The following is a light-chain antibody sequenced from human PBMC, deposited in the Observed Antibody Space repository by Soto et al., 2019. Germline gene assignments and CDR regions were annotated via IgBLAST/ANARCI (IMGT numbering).Light chain of an antibody. CDR3: QQYSNWPSWT. V-gene: IGKV3-15*01. Sequence: EILMTQSPATLSVSPGERATVSCRASQSVSSNLAWYQQKPGQAPRLHIYGASTRATGIPARFSGSGSGTEFTLTISSLQSEDFAVYYCQQYSNWPSWTFGQGTKVDIK. J-gene: IGKJ1*01. CDR2: GAS. CDR1: QSVSSN.